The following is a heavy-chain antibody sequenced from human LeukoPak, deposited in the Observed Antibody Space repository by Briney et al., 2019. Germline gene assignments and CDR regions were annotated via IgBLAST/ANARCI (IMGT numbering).Heavy chain of an antibody. D-gene: IGHD2-15*01. V-gene: IGHV5-51*01. J-gene: IGHJ5*02. CDR2: IYPGDSDT. CDR3: ARRVAATRNWFDP. CDR1: GYSFTSYW. Sequence: GESLKISCKGSGYSFTSYWIGWGRQMPGKGLGWMGIIYPGDSDTRYSPSFQGQVTISADKSISTAYLQWSSLKASDTAMYYCARRVAATRNWFDPWGQGTLVTVSS.